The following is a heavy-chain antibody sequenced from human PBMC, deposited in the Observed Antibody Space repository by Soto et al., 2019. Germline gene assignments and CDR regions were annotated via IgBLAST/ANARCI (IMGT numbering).Heavy chain of an antibody. CDR3: ASSSQYGMDV. J-gene: IGHJ6*02. CDR2: IYYSGNT. CDR1: GGSISSGYYY. Sequence: QVQLQESGPGLVKPSQTLSLTCSVSGGSISSGYYYWSWIRQPPGKGLEWIGNIYYSGNTYYNPSLKSRPIISIDSSKMHFPLRVGSVIAADPAVYYCASSSQYGMDVWGQGTTVTFPS. V-gene: IGHV4-30-4*01.